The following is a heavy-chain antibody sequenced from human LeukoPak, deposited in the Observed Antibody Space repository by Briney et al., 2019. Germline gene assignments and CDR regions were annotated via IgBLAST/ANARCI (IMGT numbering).Heavy chain of an antibody. V-gene: IGHV5-51*01. D-gene: IGHD5-18*01. CDR1: GYSFTTYW. CDR3: ATRGRYTFIVY. J-gene: IGHJ4*02. CDR2: IYPADSDT. Sequence: GESLRISCKGSGYSFTTYWIGWVRQMPGKGLEWMGIIYPADSDTQYSQSYQGHVTISADKYTNTAYLQWNSLQASDTGIYYCATRGRYTFIVYWGQETQVTVSS.